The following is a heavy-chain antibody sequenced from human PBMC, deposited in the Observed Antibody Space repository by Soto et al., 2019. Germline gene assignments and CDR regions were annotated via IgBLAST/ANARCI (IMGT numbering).Heavy chain of an antibody. V-gene: IGHV1-3*04. J-gene: IGHJ4*02. Sequence: ASVKVSCKTSGYIFTNNGIHWVRQAPGQRLEWMGWINTGNGDTRYSQKFQGRVTITRDTSASTAYMELSSLRSEDTAVYYCARSIVVVTALDYWGQGTLVTVSS. CDR2: INTGNGDT. CDR1: GYIFTNNG. D-gene: IGHD2-21*02. CDR3: ARSIVVVTALDY.